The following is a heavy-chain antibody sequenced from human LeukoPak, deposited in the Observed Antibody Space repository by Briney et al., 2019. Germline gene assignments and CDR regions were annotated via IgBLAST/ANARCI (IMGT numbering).Heavy chain of an antibody. J-gene: IGHJ3*02. CDR2: ISYDGSNN. CDR3: VRDTTTVTTRAFDI. V-gene: IGHV3-30-3*01. Sequence: GGSLRLSCAVFGFTFSSHTMHWVRQAPGKGLEWVALISYDGSNNNYADSVKGRFTISRDTSKKTLYPQMNSLRAEDTTVYYCVRDTTTVTTRAFDIWGQGTMVTVSS. CDR1: GFTFSSHT. D-gene: IGHD4-17*01.